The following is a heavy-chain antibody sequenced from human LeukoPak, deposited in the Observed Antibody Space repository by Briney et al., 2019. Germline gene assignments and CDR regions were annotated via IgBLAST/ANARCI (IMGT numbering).Heavy chain of an antibody. CDR3: ATVPPWGWLYY. D-gene: IGHD3-22*01. J-gene: IGHJ4*02. Sequence: SETLSLTCTVSGGSISSSSYYWGWIRQPPGKGLEWIGSIYYSGSTYYNPSLKSRVTISVDTSKNQFSLKLSSVTAADTAVYYCATVPPWGWLYYWGQGTLVTVSS. CDR2: IYYSGST. CDR1: GGSISSSSYY. V-gene: IGHV4-39*07.